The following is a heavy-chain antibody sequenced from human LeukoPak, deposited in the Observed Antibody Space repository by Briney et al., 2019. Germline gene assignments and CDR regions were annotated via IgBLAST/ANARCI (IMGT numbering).Heavy chain of an antibody. Sequence: PSETLSLTCTVSGGSISSYYWSWIRQPPGKGLEWIGYIYYSGSTNYNPSLKSRVTISVDTSKNQFSLKLSSVTAADTAVYYCARQHSGSTSPIYYFDYWGQGTLVTVSS. V-gene: IGHV4-59*08. J-gene: IGHJ4*02. CDR3: ARQHSGSTSPIYYFDY. CDR2: IYYSGST. D-gene: IGHD2-2*01. CDR1: GGSISSYY.